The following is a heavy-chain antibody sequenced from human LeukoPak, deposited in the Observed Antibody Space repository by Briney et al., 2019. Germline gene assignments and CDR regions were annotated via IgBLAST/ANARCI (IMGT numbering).Heavy chain of an antibody. CDR1: GFTFSSYW. D-gene: IGHD5-18*01. J-gene: IGHJ4*02. CDR2: LNEDGSKR. Sequence: PGGSLRLSCAASGFTFSSYWRTWVRQAPGKGLEWVASLNEDGSKRYYVGSVKGRFTISRDNARKSVYLQISSLTAEDTAVYYCARAVTSMDGYWRQGPLVTVSS. CDR3: ARAVTSMDGY. V-gene: IGHV3-7*03.